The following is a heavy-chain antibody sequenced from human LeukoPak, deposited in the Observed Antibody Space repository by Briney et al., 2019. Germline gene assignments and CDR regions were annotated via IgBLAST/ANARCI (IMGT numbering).Heavy chain of an antibody. CDR2: INPNSGGT. CDR3: ARDESDFWSGYSSN. V-gene: IGHV1-2*02. J-gene: IGHJ4*02. D-gene: IGHD3-3*01. Sequence: ASVKVSCKASGYTFTGYYMHWVRQAPGQGLEWMVWINPNSGGTNYAQKFQGRVTMTRDTSISTAYMELSRLRSDDTAVYYCARDESDFWSGYSSNWGQGTLVTVSS. CDR1: GYTFTGYY.